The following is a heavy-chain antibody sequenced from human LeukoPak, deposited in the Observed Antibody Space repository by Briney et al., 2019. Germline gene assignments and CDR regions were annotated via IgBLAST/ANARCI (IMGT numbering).Heavy chain of an antibody. V-gene: IGHV3-30*18. J-gene: IGHJ4*02. CDR1: GFTFSHYG. CDR3: AKDPLFYYSYTYGSFAY. CDR2: MSYDGNHK. Sequence: PGTSLRLSCAATGFTFSHYGIHWVRQAPGKGLEWVAVMSYDGNHKLYADSVKGRFIVSRNNSKNTLDLQMNSLRPEDSGIHYCAKDPLFYYSYTYGSFAYWGKETLVTVSS. D-gene: IGHD3-10*01.